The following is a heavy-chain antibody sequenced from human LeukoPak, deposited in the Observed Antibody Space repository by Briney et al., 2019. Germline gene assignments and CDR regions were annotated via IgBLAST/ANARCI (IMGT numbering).Heavy chain of an antibody. D-gene: IGHD4-23*01. J-gene: IGHJ4*02. Sequence: GGSLRLSCVVCGISLSNYAMTWVRQAPGKGLEWVSYISERGGSTTYADSVKGRFTISRDNSKNTLYLQMNSLRAEDTAVYYCANYGGNSLGYWGQGTLVTVSS. CDR2: ISERGGST. CDR3: ANYGGNSLGY. V-gene: IGHV3-23*01. CDR1: GISLSNYA.